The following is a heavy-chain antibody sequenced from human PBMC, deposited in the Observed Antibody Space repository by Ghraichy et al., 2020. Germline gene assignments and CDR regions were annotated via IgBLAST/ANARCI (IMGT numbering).Heavy chain of an antibody. D-gene: IGHD3-9*01. CDR2: IHYSGST. V-gene: IGHV4-59*01. CDR1: GASMTDYY. J-gene: IGHJ4*02. CDR3: ARWVPGYYFDY. Sequence: SETLSLTCTVSGASMTDYYWSWVRQPPGKGLEWIGHIHYSGSTNYSPSLRSRVTISGDESRQRFSLKLTSMTAADTALYFCARWVPGYYFDYWGQGILVTVSS.